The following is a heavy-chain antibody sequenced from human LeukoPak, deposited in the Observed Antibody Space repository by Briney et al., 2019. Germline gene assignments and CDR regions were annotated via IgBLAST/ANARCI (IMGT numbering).Heavy chain of an antibody. CDR3: AREGVTTVTEYYFDY. V-gene: IGHV1-2*02. D-gene: IGHD4-17*01. CDR2: INPTSGVT. Sequence: ASVKVSCKASGYAFNGPYIRWVRQAPGQGPEWMGWINPTSGVTKYAQKFQGRVTMTRDTSIRTAYMDLSSLRSDDTAVYYCAREGVTTVTEYYFDYWGQGTLVTVSS. J-gene: IGHJ4*02. CDR1: GYAFNGPY.